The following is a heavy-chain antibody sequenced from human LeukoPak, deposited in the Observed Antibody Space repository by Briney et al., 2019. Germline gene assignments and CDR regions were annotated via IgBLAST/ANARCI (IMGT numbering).Heavy chain of an antibody. CDR3: ARLRGYSYGYYYYYMDV. J-gene: IGHJ6*03. D-gene: IGHD5-18*01. Sequence: SETLSLTCTVSGGSISSYYWSWIRQPPGKGLEWIGYIYYSGSTNYNPSLKSRVTISVDTSKNQFSLKLSSVTAADTAVYYCARLRGYSYGYYYYYMDVWGKGTTVTISS. CDR2: IYYSGST. CDR1: GGSISSYY. V-gene: IGHV4-59*08.